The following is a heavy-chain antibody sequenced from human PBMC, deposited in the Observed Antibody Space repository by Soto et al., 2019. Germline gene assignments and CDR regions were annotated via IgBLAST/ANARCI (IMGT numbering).Heavy chain of an antibody. CDR2: ITRTGDRT. Sequence: PGGSLRLSCAASGFTFRNYAMNWVRQTPGKGLEWVSLITRTGDRTYYADSVRGRFTISRDNSKNTLFLQMNSLRAEDTALYYFARDLKLPEEKNYSYSGLDVWGKGTTLTVSS. J-gene: IGHJ6*04. CDR1: GFTFRNYA. V-gene: IGHV3-23*01. D-gene: IGHD1-7*01. CDR3: ARDLKLPEEKNYSYSGLDV.